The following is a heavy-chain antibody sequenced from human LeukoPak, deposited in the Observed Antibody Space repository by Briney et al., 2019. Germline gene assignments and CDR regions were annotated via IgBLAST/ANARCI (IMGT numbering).Heavy chain of an antibody. J-gene: IGHJ4*02. CDR1: GFTVSSNY. CDR2: INSGGST. CDR3: AREGYGDSYFDY. Sequence: GGSLRLSCAASGFTVSSNYMSWVRQTPGKGLEWVSVINSGGSTYYADSVKGRFTISRDNSRNTLYLQMNSLRTEDTAVYYCAREGYGDSYFDYWGQGTLVTVSS. V-gene: IGHV3-66*01. D-gene: IGHD4-17*01.